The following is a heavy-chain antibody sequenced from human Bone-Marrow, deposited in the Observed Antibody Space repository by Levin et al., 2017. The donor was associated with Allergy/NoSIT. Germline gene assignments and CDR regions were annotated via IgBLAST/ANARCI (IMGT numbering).Heavy chain of an antibody. J-gene: IGHJ6*02. CDR2: ISSRGTTI. CDR3: ASTLVVPAAYYYYGMDV. Sequence: GESLKISCAASGFIFSDLYMSWIRQAPGKGLECISYISSRGTTIYYADSVKGRVTISRDNAKNLLYLQMNSLRAEDTAVYYCASTLVVPAAYYYYGMDVWGQGTTVTVSS. V-gene: IGHV3-11*01. D-gene: IGHD2-2*01. CDR1: GFIFSDLY.